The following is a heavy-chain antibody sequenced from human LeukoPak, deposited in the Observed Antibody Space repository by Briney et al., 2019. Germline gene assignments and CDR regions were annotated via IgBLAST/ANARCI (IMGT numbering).Heavy chain of an antibody. J-gene: IGHJ4*02. V-gene: IGHV4-34*01. CDR3: VRQRGSGTYSFDY. CDR2: INHSGST. Sequence: SETLSPTCAVYGASFSGYYWSWIRQPPGKGLEWIGEINHSGSTNYNPSLKSRVTISVDTSKNQFSLKLSSVTAADTAVYYCVRQRGSGTYSFDYWGQGTLVTVSS. D-gene: IGHD3-10*01. CDR1: GASFSGYY.